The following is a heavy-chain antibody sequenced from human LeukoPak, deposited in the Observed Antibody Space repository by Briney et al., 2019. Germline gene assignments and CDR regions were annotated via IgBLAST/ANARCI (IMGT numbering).Heavy chain of an antibody. CDR3: AKGSRPNWKGWFDP. V-gene: IGHV3-30*18. D-gene: IGHD1-1*01. CDR2: ISYDGSNK. Sequence: GGSLRLSCAASGFTFSSYGMHWVRQAPGKGLEWVAVISYDGSNKYYADSMKGRFTISRDKSKNTLYLQMNSLRAEDTAVYYCAKGSRPNWKGWFDPWGQGTLVTVSS. CDR1: GFTFSSYG. J-gene: IGHJ5*02.